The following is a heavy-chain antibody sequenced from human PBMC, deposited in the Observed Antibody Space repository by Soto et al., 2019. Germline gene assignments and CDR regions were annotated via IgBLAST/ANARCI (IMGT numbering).Heavy chain of an antibody. J-gene: IGHJ4*02. Sequence: PGGSLRLSCAASGIRFSDYALCWVRQAPGKGLEWVSVISESGGSTHYADSVRGRFTVSRDNSKNSLSLRMNSLRDEDTAVYFCAKRSPYSSGWYSPIFDYWGQGALVTVSS. CDR1: GIRFSDYA. CDR2: ISESGGST. CDR3: AKRSPYSSGWYSPIFDY. V-gene: IGHV3-23*01. D-gene: IGHD6-13*01.